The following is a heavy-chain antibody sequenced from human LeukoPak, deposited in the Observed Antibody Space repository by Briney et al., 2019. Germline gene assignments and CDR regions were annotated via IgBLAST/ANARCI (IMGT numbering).Heavy chain of an antibody. Sequence: ASVKVSCKASGYTFTGYYMHWVRQAPGQGLEWMGWISVYNGNTNYAQKLQGRVTMTTDTSTSTAYMELRSLRSDDTAVYYCARGGENYYDSSGYSDYWGQGTLVTVSS. CDR2: ISVYNGNT. D-gene: IGHD3-22*01. J-gene: IGHJ4*02. CDR3: ARGGENYYDSSGYSDY. V-gene: IGHV1-18*04. CDR1: GYTFTGYY.